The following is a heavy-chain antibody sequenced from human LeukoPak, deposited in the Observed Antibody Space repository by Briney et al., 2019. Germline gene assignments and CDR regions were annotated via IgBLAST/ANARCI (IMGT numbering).Heavy chain of an antibody. CDR3: ARNSRYYDLLSGYFYDGFDF. CDR2: IYTSGRT. D-gene: IGHD3-3*01. Sequence: SETLSLTCTVSGGSISSYYWIWIRQPAGQGLEWIGRIYTSGRTDYNPSLKSRVTISVDTSKNQFSLRLNSVTAADTARYYCARNSRYYDLLSGYFYDGFDFWGQGTVVTVSS. V-gene: IGHV4-4*07. J-gene: IGHJ3*01. CDR1: GGSISSYY.